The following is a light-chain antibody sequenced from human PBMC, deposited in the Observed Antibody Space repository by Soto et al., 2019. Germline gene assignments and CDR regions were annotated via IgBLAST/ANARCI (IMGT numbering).Light chain of an antibody. J-gene: IGKJ4*01. V-gene: IGKV3-11*01. CDR1: QSVGTY. CDR2: EAS. Sequence: EIVLTQSPATLSLSPGETATLSCRASQSVGTYLAWYQLKSGQAPRLLIYEASKRATGIPARFSGRGSGTDFTLTISSLEPEDFALYYCQQGSNWPPLTFGGGTNVEIK. CDR3: QQGSNWPPLT.